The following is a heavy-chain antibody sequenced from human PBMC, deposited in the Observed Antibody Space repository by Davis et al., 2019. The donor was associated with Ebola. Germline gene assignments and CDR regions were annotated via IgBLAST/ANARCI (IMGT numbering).Heavy chain of an antibody. Sequence: GESLKISCAASGFTFSDYYMSWLRQAPGKGLEWVSYISSSSSTIYYADSVKGRFTISRDNAKNSLYLQMNSLRDEDTAVYYCAREGILWFGELYSSYYGMDVWGQGTTVTVSS. CDR3: AREGILWFGELYSSYYGMDV. J-gene: IGHJ6*02. CDR2: ISSSSSTI. CDR1: GFTFSDYY. D-gene: IGHD3-10*01. V-gene: IGHV3-11*04.